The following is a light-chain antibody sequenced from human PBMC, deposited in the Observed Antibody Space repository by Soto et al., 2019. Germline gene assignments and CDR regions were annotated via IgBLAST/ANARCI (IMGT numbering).Light chain of an antibody. CDR1: QSISSY. J-gene: IGKJ3*01. CDR2: AAS. Sequence: DIQMTQSLSSLSASVGDRVTITCRASQSISSYLNWYQQKPGKAPKLLIYAASSLQSGVPSRFSGSGSGTDFTLTISSLQPEDFATYYCQQSYSTPLFGPGTKVDSK. CDR3: QQSYSTPL. V-gene: IGKV1-39*01.